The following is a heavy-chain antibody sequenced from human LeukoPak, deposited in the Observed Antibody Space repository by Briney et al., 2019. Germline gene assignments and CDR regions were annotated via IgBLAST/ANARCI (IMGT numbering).Heavy chain of an antibody. CDR1: GVSIRSNNYY. Sequence: SETLSLTCTVSGVSIRSNNYYWAWVRQPPGKGLEWIGSIYYTGGTYYNPSLKSRLTVSVDTSKNQFSLKLSSVTAADTAVFYCARQGTFGSGSYPNWFDPWGQGTLVTVPS. CDR2: IYYTGGT. J-gene: IGHJ5*02. CDR3: ARQGTFGSGSYPNWFDP. V-gene: IGHV4-39*01. D-gene: IGHD3-10*01.